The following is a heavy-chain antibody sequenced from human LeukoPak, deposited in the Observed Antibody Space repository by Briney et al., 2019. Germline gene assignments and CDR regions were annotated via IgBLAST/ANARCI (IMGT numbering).Heavy chain of an antibody. CDR1: GYSISSGYY. J-gene: IGHJ6*04. Sequence: PSETLSLTCAVSGYSISSGYYWGWIRQPPGKGLEWIGSIYHSGSTYYNPSLKSRVTISVDTSKNQFSLKLSSVTAADTAVYYCARQLRCFDWPKPLDVWGKGTTVTVSS. V-gene: IGHV4-38-2*01. CDR2: IYHSGST. D-gene: IGHD3-9*01. CDR3: ARQLRCFDWPKPLDV.